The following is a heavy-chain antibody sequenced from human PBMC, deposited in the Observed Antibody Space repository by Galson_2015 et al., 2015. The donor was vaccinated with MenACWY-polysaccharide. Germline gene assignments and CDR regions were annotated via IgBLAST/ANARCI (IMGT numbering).Heavy chain of an antibody. J-gene: IGHJ6*02. CDR2: ISAYNGNT. D-gene: IGHD2-15*01. V-gene: IGHV1-18*01. CDR3: ARDLILGDPSGGDYYYYYGMDV. Sequence: SVKVSCKASGSTFTSYGISWVRQAPGQGLEWMGWISAYNGNTNYAQKLQGRVTMTTDTSTSTAYMELRSLRSDDTAVYYCARDLILGDPSGGDYYYYYGMDVWGQGTTVTVSS. CDR1: GSTFTSYG.